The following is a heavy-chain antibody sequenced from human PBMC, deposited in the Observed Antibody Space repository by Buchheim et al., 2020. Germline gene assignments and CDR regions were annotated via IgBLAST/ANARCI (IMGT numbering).Heavy chain of an antibody. CDR2: IYPGGST. J-gene: IGHJ1*01. V-gene: IGHV3-53*02. CDR1: GFTVSSNY. D-gene: IGHD1-1*01. Sequence: EVQLVETGGGLIQPGGSLRLSCAASGFTVSSNYMSWVRQAPGKGLEWVSIIYPGGSTNYADSVEGRFPISRDHSKNTLYLQMRGLGAEDTAVYYCTGLTVVTGTEYFHHWGQGTL. CDR3: TGLTVVTGTEYFHH.